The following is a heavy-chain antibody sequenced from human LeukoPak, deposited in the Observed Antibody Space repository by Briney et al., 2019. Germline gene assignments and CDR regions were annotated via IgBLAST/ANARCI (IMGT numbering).Heavy chain of an antibody. CDR1: GGSISSGDYY. CDR3: AAASGSYYYYYMDV. J-gene: IGHJ6*03. V-gene: IGHV4-30-4*08. Sequence: SETLSLTCTVSGGSISSGDYYWSWIRQPPGKGLEWIGYIYYSGSTYYNPSLKSRVTISVDTSKNHFSLKLSSVTAADTAVYYCAAASGSYYYYYMDVWGKGTTVTVSS. CDR2: IYYSGST. D-gene: IGHD1-26*01.